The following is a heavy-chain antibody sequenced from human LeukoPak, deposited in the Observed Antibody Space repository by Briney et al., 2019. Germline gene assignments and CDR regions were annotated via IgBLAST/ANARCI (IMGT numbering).Heavy chain of an antibody. CDR1: GASIIGHY. Sequence: SETLSLTCTVSGASIIGHYWSWARQSPEKGLEWIGYISHTGSTNYNPFLKSRVTMSVDTSKKQFSLRLNSVTAADTAIYYCARDQISINALDIWGQGTLVTVSS. V-gene: IGHV4-59*11. CDR2: ISHTGST. J-gene: IGHJ3*02. CDR3: ARDQISINALDI. D-gene: IGHD3-10*01.